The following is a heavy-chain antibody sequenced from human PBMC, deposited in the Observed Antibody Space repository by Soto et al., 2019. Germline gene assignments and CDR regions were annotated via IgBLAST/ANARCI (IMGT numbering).Heavy chain of an antibody. CDR1: GFTFSSYA. V-gene: IGHV3-23*01. CDR3: AKDRRPHYYDSSGYYYVLDY. J-gene: IGHJ4*02. CDR2: ISGSGGST. Sequence: PGESLKISCAASGFTFSSYAMSWVRQAPEKGLEWVSAISGSGGSTYYADSVKGRFTISRDNSKNTLYLQMNSLRAEDTAVYYCAKDRRPHYYDSSGYYYVLDYWGQGTLVTVSS. D-gene: IGHD3-22*01.